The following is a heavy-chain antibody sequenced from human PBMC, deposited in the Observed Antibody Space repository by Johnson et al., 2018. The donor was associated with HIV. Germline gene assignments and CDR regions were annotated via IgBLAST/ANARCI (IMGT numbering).Heavy chain of an antibody. D-gene: IGHD3-16*01. J-gene: IGHJ3*02. CDR3: ATYTSMITMYVEIKGGAFDI. CDR1: GFTFSNAW. Sequence: VQLVESGGGLVKPGGSLRLSCAASGFTFSNAWMSWVRQAPGKGLEWVGRIKSKTDGGTIEYAAPGKGRFTIPRDDSKNTMYLQMNSLTTEDTAVYYCATYTSMITMYVEIKGGAFDIWGQGTMVTVSS. V-gene: IGHV3-15*01. CDR2: IKSKTDGGTI.